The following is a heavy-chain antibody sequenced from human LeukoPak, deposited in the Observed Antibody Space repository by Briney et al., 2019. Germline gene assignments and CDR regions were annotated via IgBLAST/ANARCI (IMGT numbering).Heavy chain of an antibody. J-gene: IGHJ5*02. CDR3: ARGTLGTVTTYWFDP. CDR1: GGSISSYY. V-gene: IGHV4-4*07. CDR2: IYTSGST. D-gene: IGHD4-17*01. Sequence: PSETLSLTCTVSGGSISSYYWSWIRQPAGKGLEWIGRIYTSGSTNYNPSLKSRVTMSVDTSKNQFSLKLRSVTAADTGMYYCARGTLGTVTTYWFDPWGQGTLVTVSS.